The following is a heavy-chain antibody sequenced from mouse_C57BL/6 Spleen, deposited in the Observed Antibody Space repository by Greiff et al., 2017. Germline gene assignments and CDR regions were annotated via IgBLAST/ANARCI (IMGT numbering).Heavy chain of an antibody. CDR3: ARSVSVVAPYCFDY. CDR2: IHPNSGST. D-gene: IGHD1-1*01. J-gene: IGHJ2*01. V-gene: IGHV1-64*01. Sequence: QVQLQQPGAELVKPGASVKLSCKASGYTFTSYWMHWVKQRPGQGLEWIGMIHPNSGSTNYNEKFKSKATLTVDKSSSTAYMQLSSLTCRDSAVYDCARSVSVVAPYCFDYWGQGTTLTVSS. CDR1: GYTFTSYW.